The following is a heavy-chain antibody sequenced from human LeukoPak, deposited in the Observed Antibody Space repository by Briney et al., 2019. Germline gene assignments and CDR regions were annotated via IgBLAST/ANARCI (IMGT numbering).Heavy chain of an antibody. CDR2: INAGNGDT. V-gene: IGHV1-3*01. J-gene: IGHJ6*02. CDR1: GYTFAKYA. D-gene: IGHD2-8*01. CDR3: ARDRPLGYCTNSVCPLGNGMDV. Sequence: ASVKVSCKASGYTFAKYAIHWVRQAPGQRLEWMGWINAGNGDTRYSQKFQGRVTITSDTSASTAYMELSSLRSEDTAVYYCARDRPLGYCTNSVCPLGNGMDVWGQGTTVTVSS.